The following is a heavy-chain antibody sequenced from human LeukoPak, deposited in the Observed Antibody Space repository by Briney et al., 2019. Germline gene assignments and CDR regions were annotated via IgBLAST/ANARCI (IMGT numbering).Heavy chain of an antibody. J-gene: IGHJ4*01. D-gene: IGHD5-24*01. V-gene: IGHV1-2*02. Sequence: GASVKVSCKASGYTFTGYHIHWVRQAPGQGLEWMGWINPNSGVTNYAQKFQGRVTMTRDTSISTAYMELSRLTSDGTAVYYCASRDGPQGAFDYWGHGTLVTVSS. CDR3: ASRDGPQGAFDY. CDR2: INPNSGVT. CDR1: GYTFTGYH.